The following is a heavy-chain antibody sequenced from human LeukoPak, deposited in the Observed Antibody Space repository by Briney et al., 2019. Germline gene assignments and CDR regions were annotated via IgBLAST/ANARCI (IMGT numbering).Heavy chain of an antibody. CDR1: GFTFSNYA. J-gene: IGHJ5*02. CDR2: ISGSSGST. D-gene: IGHD1-26*01. CDR3: AKGDNSGSYNWFDP. V-gene: IGHV3-23*01. Sequence: GGSLRLSCAASGFTFSNYAMNWVRQAPGKGLEWVSAISGSSGSTYYADSVKGRFTISRDNSKNTLYLQMNTLRAEDTAVYYCAKGDNSGSYNWFDPWGQGTLVTVSS.